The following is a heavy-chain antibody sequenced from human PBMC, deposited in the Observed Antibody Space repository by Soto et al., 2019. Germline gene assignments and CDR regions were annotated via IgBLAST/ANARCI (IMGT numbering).Heavy chain of an antibody. Sequence: ASVKVSCKTSGYTFTSYYIHWVRQAPGQGLEWMGIINPSDGNTTYAQKFQGRVTMTRDTSTSTAYMELRSLTSDDTVVYYCARISLEWSAGYFDYWGQGTLVTVSS. CDR2: INPSDGNT. D-gene: IGHD3-3*01. V-gene: IGHV1-46*01. CDR3: ARISLEWSAGYFDY. J-gene: IGHJ4*02. CDR1: GYTFTSYY.